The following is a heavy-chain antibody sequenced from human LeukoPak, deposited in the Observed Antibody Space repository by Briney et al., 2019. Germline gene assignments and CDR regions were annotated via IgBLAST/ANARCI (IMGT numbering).Heavy chain of an antibody. CDR2: ISSSGSTI. D-gene: IGHD3-22*01. CDR1: GFTFSDYY. V-gene: IGHV3-11*01. J-gene: IGHJ4*02. Sequence: GGSLRLSCAASGFTFSDYYMSWIRQAPGKGLEWVSYISSSGSTIYYADSVKGRFTISRDNSKNTFHLQMNSLRAEDTAVYYCARRAGDYSHPYDYWGQGTLVTVSS. CDR3: ARRAGDYSHPYDY.